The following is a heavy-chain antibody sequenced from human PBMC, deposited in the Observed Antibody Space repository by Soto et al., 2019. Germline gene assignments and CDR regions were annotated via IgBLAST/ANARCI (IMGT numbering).Heavy chain of an antibody. J-gene: IGHJ4*02. Sequence: GGSLRLSCEASSFHFRSYAMIWVRQAPGKGLEWVAVIIGSGGYTYYSASVKGRFTISIENSKNTLYLQMNSLRGDDTAVYYCVGRGIFGVVMNRGGQGTTVTVPS. V-gene: IGHV3-23*01. CDR2: IIGSGGYT. CDR3: VGRGIFGVVMNR. CDR1: SFHFRSYA. D-gene: IGHD3-3*01.